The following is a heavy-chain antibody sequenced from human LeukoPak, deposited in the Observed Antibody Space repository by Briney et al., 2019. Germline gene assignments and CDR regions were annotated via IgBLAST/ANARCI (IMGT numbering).Heavy chain of an antibody. V-gene: IGHV1-2*02. CDR3: ARATGRMTARLNFYYYAMDV. J-gene: IGHJ6*02. Sequence: ASVKVSCKASGYTFTGFYIHWVRQAPGQGLEWMGWINPDSGFTNYQQEFQGRVTMTRDTSISTAYMELDRLRSDDTAVYYCARATGRMTARLNFYYYAMDVWGQGTTVPVSS. D-gene: IGHD6-6*01. CDR1: GYTFTGFY. CDR2: INPDSGFT.